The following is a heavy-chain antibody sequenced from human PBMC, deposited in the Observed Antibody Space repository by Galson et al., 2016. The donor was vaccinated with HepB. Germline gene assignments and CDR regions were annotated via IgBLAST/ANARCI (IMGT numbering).Heavy chain of an antibody. CDR3: AKCWRYDKDPPFDA. Sequence: SLRLSCAASGFTFSNYAMNWVRQAPGRGLEWVATIVGSGGSTYYADSVRGRFTISRGNSKNTLYLQMNSLRAEDTAVYYCAKCWRYDKDPPFDAWGQGTLVTVSS. CDR1: GFTFSNYA. D-gene: IGHD5-12*01. V-gene: IGHV3-23*01. J-gene: IGHJ4*02. CDR2: IVGSGGST.